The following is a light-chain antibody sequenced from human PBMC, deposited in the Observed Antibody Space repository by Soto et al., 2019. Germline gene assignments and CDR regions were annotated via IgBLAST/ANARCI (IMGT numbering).Light chain of an antibody. J-gene: IGKJ4*01. V-gene: IGKV3-11*01. CDR2: DAV. CDR1: QSVSRY. CDR3: QQRSNWL. Sequence: IVLTQSPATLSLSPGERATVSCRASQSVSRYLAWYQQKPGQAPRLLIYDAVNRATGIPARFSGSGSGTDFTLTISSLEPEDSAVYYCQQRSNWLFGGGTKVEIK.